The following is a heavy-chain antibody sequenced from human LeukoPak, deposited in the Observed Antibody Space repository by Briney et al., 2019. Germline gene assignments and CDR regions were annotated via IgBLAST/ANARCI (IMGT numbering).Heavy chain of an antibody. Sequence: SETLSLTCTVSGGSISPYYWSWIRQSPGKGLEWIGYIYYSGNTYYSPSLKSRVTISVDTSKNQFSLKLSSVTAADTAVYYCAYSTVATRGYYWGQGTLVTVSS. J-gene: IGHJ4*02. CDR1: GGSISPYY. CDR2: IYYSGNT. CDR3: AYSTVATRGYY. V-gene: IGHV4-59*12. D-gene: IGHD4-23*01.